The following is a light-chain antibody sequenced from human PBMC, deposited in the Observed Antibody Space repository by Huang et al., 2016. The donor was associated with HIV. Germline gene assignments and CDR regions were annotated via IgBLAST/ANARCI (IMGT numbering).Light chain of an antibody. V-gene: IGKV3-20*01. J-gene: IGKJ1*01. CDR3: QQYGSSPKT. CDR2: GAS. Sequence: EIVLTQSPGTLSLSPGERANLYCRNSQSVSSSNLAWYQQKRGQDPRLLIHGASTRATGSPDRFSGSGSGTDFTLTINRLEPEDFAVYYCQQYGSSPKTCGQGTKVEIK. CDR1: QSVSSSN.